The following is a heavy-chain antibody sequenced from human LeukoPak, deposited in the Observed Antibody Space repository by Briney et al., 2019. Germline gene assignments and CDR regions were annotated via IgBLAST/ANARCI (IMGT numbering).Heavy chain of an antibody. Sequence: PSETLSLTCTVSGGSISSYYWSWIRQPPGKGLEWIGSIYYSGSTYYNPSLKSRVTISVDTSKNQFSLKLSSVTAADTAVYYCARQWAYYDSSGYHFDIWGQGTMVTVSS. CDR3: ARQWAYYDSSGYHFDI. CDR1: GGSISSYY. V-gene: IGHV4-59*05. CDR2: IYYSGST. J-gene: IGHJ3*02. D-gene: IGHD3-22*01.